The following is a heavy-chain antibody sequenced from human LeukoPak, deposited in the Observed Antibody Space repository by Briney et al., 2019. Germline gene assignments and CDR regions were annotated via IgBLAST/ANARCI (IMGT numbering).Heavy chain of an antibody. Sequence: GGSLRLSCAASGFTFSSYAMSWVRQAPGKGLEWVSAISGSGGSTYYADSVKGRFTISRDNSKNTLYLQMNSLRAEDTAVYYCASGYSGYATRLPFDYWGQGTLVTVSS. CDR3: ASGYSGYATRLPFDY. D-gene: IGHD5-12*01. CDR2: ISGSGGST. V-gene: IGHV3-23*01. CDR1: GFTFSSYA. J-gene: IGHJ4*02.